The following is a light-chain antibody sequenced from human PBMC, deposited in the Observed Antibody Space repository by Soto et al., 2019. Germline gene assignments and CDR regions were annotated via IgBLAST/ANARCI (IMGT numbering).Light chain of an antibody. Sequence: IQLTQSPSSLSASVGDRVTITCRASQGISSYLAWYQQKPGKAPKLLIYAASTLQSGVPSRFSGSGSGTEFTLTISSLQPEDFATYDCQQLNSYPLTFGGGTKVEIK. CDR2: AAS. CDR3: QQLNSYPLT. J-gene: IGKJ4*01. V-gene: IGKV1-9*01. CDR1: QGISSY.